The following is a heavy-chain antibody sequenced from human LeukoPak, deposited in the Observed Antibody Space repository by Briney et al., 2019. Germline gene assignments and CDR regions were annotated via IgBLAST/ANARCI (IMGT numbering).Heavy chain of an antibody. V-gene: IGHV1-46*01. Sequence: GASVKVSCKASGYTFTNYYIHWVRQAPGQGLEWMGIINPGGGSTTYAQKFQGRVTMTRDTSTSTVYMDLISLRSEDTAVYYCARDSAFGYFDYWGQGTLVTVSS. CDR2: INPGGGST. J-gene: IGHJ4*02. CDR1: GYTFTNYY. CDR3: ARDSAFGYFDY. D-gene: IGHD3-10*01.